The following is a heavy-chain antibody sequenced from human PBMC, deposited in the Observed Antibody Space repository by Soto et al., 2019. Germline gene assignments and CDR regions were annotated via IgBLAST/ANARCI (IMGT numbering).Heavy chain of an antibody. CDR2: FSSGSSDT. CDR1: GFTVRTNG. Sequence: EVQLLESGGGLVQAGGSLRLSCAATGFTVRTNGMSWVRQAPGKGLEWVASFSSGSSDTHYADSLKGRFAISRDNSKNTLYLQMNSLRVEDPALYYCAGHGGYSYLGQGTLVTISS. V-gene: IGHV3-23*01. CDR3: AGHGGYSY. D-gene: IGHD2-15*01. J-gene: IGHJ4*02.